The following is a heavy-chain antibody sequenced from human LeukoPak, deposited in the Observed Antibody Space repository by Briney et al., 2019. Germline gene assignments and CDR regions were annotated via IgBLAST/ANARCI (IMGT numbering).Heavy chain of an antibody. V-gene: IGHV2-70*01. J-gene: IGHJ4*02. CDR1: GFSLRSRGMS. CDR3: ARIVRTVGGVICSGYFIFGY. Sequence: SGPTLVKPTQTLTLTCTFSGFSLRSRGMSVSWIRQPPGKALEWLALIDWDDDKHYSSSLKTRLTVSKDTARNQVVLTMTNMDPVHTGTYFCARIVRTVGGVICSGYFIFGYWGRGTVDSVSS. D-gene: IGHD3-22*01. CDR2: IDWDDDK.